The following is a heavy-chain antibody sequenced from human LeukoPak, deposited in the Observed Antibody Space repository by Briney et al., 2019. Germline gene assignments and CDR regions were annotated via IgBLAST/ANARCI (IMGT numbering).Heavy chain of an antibody. CDR1: GYTFTEYY. CDR3: AREAISGVHKDY. D-gene: IGHD1-20*01. V-gene: IGHV1-2*02. J-gene: IGHJ4*02. Sequence: ASVKVSCKASGYTFTEYYVHWVRQAPGQGLEWMGWINPNSGGINYSQKFQGRVTMTRDTSIGTAYMELNSLRSDDTAVYYCAREAISGVHKDYWGQGTLVTVSS. CDR2: INPNSGGI.